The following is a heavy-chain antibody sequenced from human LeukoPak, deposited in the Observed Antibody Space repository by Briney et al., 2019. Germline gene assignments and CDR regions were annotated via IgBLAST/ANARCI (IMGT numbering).Heavy chain of an antibody. CDR2: ISGYNGNT. Sequence: ASVKVSCKASGYPFTSYGISWVRQAPGQGLEWMGWISGYNGNTNFAQKLQGRVTMTTDTSTNTAYMELRSLRSDDTAVYYCARDIVVVPAAIHMDVWGQGTTVTVSS. CDR3: ARDIVVVPAAIHMDV. V-gene: IGHV1-18*01. D-gene: IGHD2-2*01. CDR1: GYPFTSYG. J-gene: IGHJ6*02.